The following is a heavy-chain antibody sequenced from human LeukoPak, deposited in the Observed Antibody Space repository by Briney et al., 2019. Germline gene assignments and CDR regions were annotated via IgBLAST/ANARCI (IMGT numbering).Heavy chain of an antibody. CDR3: AKERLGGNYGDYAVDY. CDR2: VSGSGDGT. CDR1: GFTFTSYA. Sequence: PGGSLRLSCAASGFTFTSYAMSWVRQAPGKGLEWVSSVSGSGDGTYYGHSVKGRFTISRDNSKKTLDLHMDSLRAEDTAVYYCAKERLGGNYGDYAVDYWGQGTMVTVSS. D-gene: IGHD4-17*01. V-gene: IGHV3-23*01. J-gene: IGHJ4*02.